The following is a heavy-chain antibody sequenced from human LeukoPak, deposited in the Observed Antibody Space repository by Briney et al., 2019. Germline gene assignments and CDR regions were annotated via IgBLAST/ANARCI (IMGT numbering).Heavy chain of an antibody. J-gene: IGHJ3*02. V-gene: IGHV1-18*01. Sequence: ASVKVSCKASGYTFTSYGISWVRQAPGQGLEWMGWISAYNGNTNYAQKLQGRVTMTIDTSTSTAYMELRSLRSDDTAVYYCARVLLWFGELGEAFDIWGQGTMVTVSS. CDR1: GYTFTSYG. D-gene: IGHD3-10*01. CDR2: ISAYNGNT. CDR3: ARVLLWFGELGEAFDI.